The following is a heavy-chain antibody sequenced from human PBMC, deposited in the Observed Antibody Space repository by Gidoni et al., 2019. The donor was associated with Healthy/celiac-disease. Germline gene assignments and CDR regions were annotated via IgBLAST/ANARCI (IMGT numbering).Heavy chain of an antibody. CDR1: GGSISSYY. CDR2: NYYSGST. Sequence: QVQLQESGPGLVKPSETLSLTCTVSGGSISSYYWSWIRQPPGKGLEWIGYNYYSGSTNYNPSLKSRVTISVDTSKNQFSLKLSSVTAADTAVYYCARTGRDGYNTDFDYWGQGTLVTVSS. D-gene: IGHD5-12*01. J-gene: IGHJ4*02. V-gene: IGHV4-59*08. CDR3: ARTGRDGYNTDFDY.